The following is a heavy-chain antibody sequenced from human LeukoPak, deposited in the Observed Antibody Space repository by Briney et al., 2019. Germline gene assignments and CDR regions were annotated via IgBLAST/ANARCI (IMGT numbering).Heavy chain of an antibody. CDR2: INHSGST. J-gene: IGHJ4*02. D-gene: IGHD1-26*01. V-gene: IGHV4-34*01. CDR1: GGSFSGYY. Sequence: SETLSLTCAVYGGSFSGYYWNLIRQPPGKGLEWIGEINHSGSTNYNPSLKSRVTISVDMSKNQFSLKLSSVTAAETAVYFCARMMSGSYSYFDYWGQGTLVTVSS. CDR3: ARMMSGSYSYFDY.